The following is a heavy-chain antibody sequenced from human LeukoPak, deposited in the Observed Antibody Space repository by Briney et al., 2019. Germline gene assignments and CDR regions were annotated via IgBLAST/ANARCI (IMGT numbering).Heavy chain of an antibody. CDR3: AKDRIAARSRRFDP. Sequence: GSLRPSRARAGFPFNSYCMDLVPQAPGKGLGGGAFIRYDGSNKYYADSVKGRFTISRDNSKNTLYLQMNSLRAEDTAVYYCAKDRIAARSRRFDPWGQGTLVTVSS. J-gene: IGHJ5*02. CDR1: GFPFNSYC. CDR2: IRYDGSNK. D-gene: IGHD6-6*01. V-gene: IGHV3-30*02.